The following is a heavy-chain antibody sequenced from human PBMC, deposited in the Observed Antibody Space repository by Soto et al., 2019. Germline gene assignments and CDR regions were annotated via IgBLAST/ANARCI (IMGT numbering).Heavy chain of an antibody. Sequence: QAELVESGGGVVQPGKSLRLSCVASGFSIRTYGMHWVRQAPGKGLEWVAVIWSDGSDQLYADSMKGRLTISRDNAKNTLYLQVNSLRADDTAAYFCATEPRMSSRGRGGMDVWGHGTTVIVSS. CDR3: ATEPRMSSRGRGGMDV. CDR2: IWSDGSDQ. J-gene: IGHJ6*02. D-gene: IGHD3-10*01. CDR1: GFSIRTYG. V-gene: IGHV3-33*01.